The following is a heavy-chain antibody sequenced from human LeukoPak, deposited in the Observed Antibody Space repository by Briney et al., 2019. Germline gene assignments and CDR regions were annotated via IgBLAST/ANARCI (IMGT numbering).Heavy chain of an antibody. CDR3: ARQSGSADY. V-gene: IGHV3-23*01. D-gene: IGHD1-26*01. CDR1: GFTFSIHG. Sequence: GGTLRLSCAASGFTFSIHGMNWVRQAPGKGLEWVSGISPGADITYYAESVKGRFTISRDNSKNTLYLQINTLRAEDTAVYYCARQSGSADYWGQGTLVTVSS. J-gene: IGHJ4*02. CDR2: ISPGADIT.